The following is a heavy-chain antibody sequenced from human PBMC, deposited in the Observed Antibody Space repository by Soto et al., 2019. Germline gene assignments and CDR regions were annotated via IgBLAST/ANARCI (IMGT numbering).Heavy chain of an antibody. D-gene: IGHD6-19*01. CDR1: GFTFSSYW. Sequence: EVQLVESGGGLVQPGGSLRLSCAASGFTFSSYWMHWVRQVPGKGLVWVSRINSDGSSTSYADSVKGRFTISRDNAKNTLYLQMNSLRVEDTAVYYCARLLAVAGTNYWGQRTLVIVSS. CDR2: INSDGSST. J-gene: IGHJ4*02. V-gene: IGHV3-74*01. CDR3: ARLLAVAGTNY.